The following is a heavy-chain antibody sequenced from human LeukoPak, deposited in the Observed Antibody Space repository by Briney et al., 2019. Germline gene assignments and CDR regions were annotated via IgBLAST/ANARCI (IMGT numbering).Heavy chain of an antibody. D-gene: IGHD1-26*01. CDR1: GFTFSAYS. V-gene: IGHV3-21*01. Sequence: GGSLRLSCAASGFTFSAYSMNWVRQAPGKGLEWVSSISSGSGYIYYAQSVKGRFTISRDNAKNSMYLQMNSLRAEDAAVYFCARDDCSGTYSFDYWGQGTLVTVSS. CDR2: ISSGSGYI. J-gene: IGHJ4*02. CDR3: ARDDCSGTYSFDY.